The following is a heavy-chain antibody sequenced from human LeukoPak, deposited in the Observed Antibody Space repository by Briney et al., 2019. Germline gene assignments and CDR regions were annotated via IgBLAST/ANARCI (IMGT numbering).Heavy chain of an antibody. D-gene: IGHD3-22*01. Sequence: GGSLRLSCAVSGFTFSNAWMSWVRKAPGTGRGWVGRIKSKTDGGTTDYAAHVKGRFTISRDDSKNTLYLQMNSLKTEDTAVYYCTTDPSYCYDSSGYPFDYWGQGTLVTVSS. V-gene: IGHV3-15*01. J-gene: IGHJ4*02. CDR3: TTDPSYCYDSSGYPFDY. CDR1: GFTFSNAW. CDR2: IKSKTDGGTT.